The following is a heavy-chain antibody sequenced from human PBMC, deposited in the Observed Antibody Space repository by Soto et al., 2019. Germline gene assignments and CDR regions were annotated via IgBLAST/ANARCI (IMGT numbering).Heavy chain of an antibody. J-gene: IGHJ5*02. V-gene: IGHV4-34*01. D-gene: IGHD2-2*01. CDR2: INHSGST. CDR1: GGSFSGYY. Sequence: SETLSLTCAVYGGSFSGYYWSWIRQPPGKGLEWIGEINHSGSTNYNPSLKSRVTISVDTSKNQFSLKLSSVTAADTAVYYCARGGYCSSTSCYRYWFDPWGQGTLVTVSS. CDR3: ARGGYCSSTSCYRYWFDP.